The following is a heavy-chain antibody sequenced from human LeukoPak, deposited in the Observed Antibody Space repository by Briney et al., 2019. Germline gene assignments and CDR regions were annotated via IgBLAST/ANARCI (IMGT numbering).Heavy chain of an antibody. V-gene: IGHV4-61*02. CDR3: ARGDTAMAPARLDY. CDR2: IYTSGST. Sequence: SQTLSLTCTVSGGSISSGSCYWSWIRQPAGKGLEWIGRIYTSGSTNYNPSLKSRVTISVDTSKNQFSLKLSSVTAADTAVYYCARGDTAMAPARLDYWGQGTLVTVSS. D-gene: IGHD5-18*01. CDR1: GGSISSGSCY. J-gene: IGHJ4*02.